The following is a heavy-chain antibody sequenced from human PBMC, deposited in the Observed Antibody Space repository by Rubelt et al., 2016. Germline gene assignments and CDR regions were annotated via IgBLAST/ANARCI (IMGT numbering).Heavy chain of an antibody. CDR1: GGSISSSSYY. CDR2: IYYSWST. Sequence: QLQLQESGPGLVKPSETLSLTCTVSGGSISSSSYYWGWIRQPPGKGLEWIGSIYYSWSTYYNPSLNSRVTISVDTSKNQLSLKLSSVTAADTAVFYCARGRLEYSTSPWDYWGQGTLVTVSS. CDR3: ARGRLEYSTSPWDY. V-gene: IGHV4-39*07. D-gene: IGHD6-6*01. J-gene: IGHJ4*02.